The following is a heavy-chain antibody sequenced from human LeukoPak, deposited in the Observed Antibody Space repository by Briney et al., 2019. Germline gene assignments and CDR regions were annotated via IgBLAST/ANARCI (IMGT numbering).Heavy chain of an antibody. CDR2: IYHSGST. CDR1: GGSISSSNR. Sequence: SETLSLTCAVSGGSISSSNRWSWVRQPPGKGLEWIGEIYHSGSTNYNPSLKSRVTISVDKPKNQFSLKLSSVTAADTAVYYCARDSSGWPKRDYWGQGTLVTVSS. V-gene: IGHV4-4*02. J-gene: IGHJ4*02. CDR3: ARDSSGWPKRDY. D-gene: IGHD6-19*01.